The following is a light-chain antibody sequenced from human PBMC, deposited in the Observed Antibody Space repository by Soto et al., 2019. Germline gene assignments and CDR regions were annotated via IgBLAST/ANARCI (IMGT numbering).Light chain of an antibody. CDR3: QQRSNWPPT. J-gene: IGKJ3*01. V-gene: IGKV3-11*01. CDR1: QSVSSY. CDR2: DAS. Sequence: EIVLTQSPATLSLSPGERATLSCRASQSVSSYLVCYQQKPGQAPRLLIYDASNRATGIPARFSGSGSGTDFTLIISSLEPEDFAVYYCQQRSNWPPTFGPGTKVDIK.